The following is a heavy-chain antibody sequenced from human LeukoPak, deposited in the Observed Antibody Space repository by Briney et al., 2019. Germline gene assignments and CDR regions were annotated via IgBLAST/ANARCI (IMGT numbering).Heavy chain of an antibody. Sequence: SETLSLTCTVSSASISRDTYFWGWIRQSPEKGLEWIGSIDSSGTTHYNSSLKSRVIISVDTSKNQVSLNLTSVTSADTAVYYCARHGYIQFWLYWGQGTQVIVSS. CDR2: IDSSGTT. D-gene: IGHD5-18*01. V-gene: IGHV4-39*01. J-gene: IGHJ4*02. CDR1: SASISRDTYF. CDR3: ARHGYIQFWLY.